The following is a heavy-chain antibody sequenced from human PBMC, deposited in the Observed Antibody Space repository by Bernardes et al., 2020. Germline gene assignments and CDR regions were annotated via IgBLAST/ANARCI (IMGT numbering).Heavy chain of an antibody. J-gene: IGHJ6*03. CDR3: ARAVLVVAATEDYYYMDV. CDR1: GDSIRSYY. V-gene: IGHV4-59*01. D-gene: IGHD2-15*01. Sequence: SETLSLTCTVSGDSIRSYYWSWIRQPPGKGLEWIGYISYSGSTNYNPSLKSRVTISVDTSRKQFSLKLRSVTTADTAEYYCARAVLVVAATEDYYYMDVWGEGTTVTVSS. CDR2: ISYSGST.